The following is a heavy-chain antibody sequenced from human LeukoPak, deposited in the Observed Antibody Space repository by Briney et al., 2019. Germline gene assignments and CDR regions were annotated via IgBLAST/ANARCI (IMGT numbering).Heavy chain of an antibody. D-gene: IGHD3-16*02. V-gene: IGHV4-30-2*01. CDR2: IYHSGST. CDR3: ARGNDYVWGSYRRPFYNCSDP. J-gene: IGHJ5*02. CDR1: GGSISSGGYS. Sequence: PSETLSLTCAVSGGSISSGGYSWSWIRQPPGKGLEWIGYIYHSGSTYYNPSLKSRVTISVDRSKNQFSLKLSSVTAADAAVYYCARGNDYVWGSYRRPFYNCSDPWGQGTLVTVSS.